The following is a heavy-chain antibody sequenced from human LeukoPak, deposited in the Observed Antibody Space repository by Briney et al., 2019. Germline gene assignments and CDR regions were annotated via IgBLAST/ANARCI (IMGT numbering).Heavy chain of an antibody. J-gene: IGHJ4*02. Sequence: GGSLRLSCAASGFTFSSYGMHWVRQAPGKGLEWVAIIRYDGSNKNYADSVKGRFTISRDNSKNTLYLQMYSLRAEDTAVYYCAKSISSGLAATAVGAQFDYWGQGTLVTVSS. CDR3: AKSISSGLAATAVGAQFDY. D-gene: IGHD1-26*01. CDR2: IRYDGSNK. V-gene: IGHV3-30*02. CDR1: GFTFSSYG.